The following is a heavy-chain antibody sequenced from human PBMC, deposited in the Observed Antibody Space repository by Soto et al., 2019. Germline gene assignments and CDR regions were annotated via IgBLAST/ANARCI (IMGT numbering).Heavy chain of an antibody. V-gene: IGHV3-33*01. J-gene: IGHJ4*02. Sequence: GSLRLSCAASGFTFSSYGMHWVRQAPGKGLEWVAVIWYDGSNKYYADSVKGRFTISRDNSKNTLYLQMNSLRAEDTAVYYCARAKGGYSYGYYFDYWGQGTLVTVSS. CDR2: IWYDGSNK. D-gene: IGHD5-18*01. CDR1: GFTFSSYG. CDR3: ARAKGGYSYGYYFDY.